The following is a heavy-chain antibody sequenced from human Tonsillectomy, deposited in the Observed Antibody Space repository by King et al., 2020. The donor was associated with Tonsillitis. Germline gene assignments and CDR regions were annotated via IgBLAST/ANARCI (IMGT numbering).Heavy chain of an antibody. CDR1: GGSISSSSYS. Sequence: QLQESGPGLVKPSETLSLTCTVSGGSISSSSYSWGWIRQPPGKGLEWIGTISYSGTTYYNPSLKSRVTMSVDTSKNQFSLKLSSVTAADTAVYYCARPLNVLDAFDIGGQGTVVTVSS. CDR3: ARPLNVLDAFDI. D-gene: IGHD3-16*01. J-gene: IGHJ3*02. V-gene: IGHV4-39*01. CDR2: ISYSGTT.